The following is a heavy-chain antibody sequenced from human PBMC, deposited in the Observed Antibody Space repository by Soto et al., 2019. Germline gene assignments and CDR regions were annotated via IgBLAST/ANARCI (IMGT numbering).Heavy chain of an antibody. Sequence: ASVKVSCKVSGYTLTELSMHWVRQAPGKGLEWMGGFDPEDGETIYAQKFQGRVTMTEDTSTDTAYMELSSLRSADTAVYYCARDGAATGSVYLDYWGQGTLVTVSS. CDR2: FDPEDGET. CDR1: GYTLTELS. J-gene: IGHJ4*02. CDR3: ARDGAATGSVYLDY. D-gene: IGHD6-13*01. V-gene: IGHV1-24*01.